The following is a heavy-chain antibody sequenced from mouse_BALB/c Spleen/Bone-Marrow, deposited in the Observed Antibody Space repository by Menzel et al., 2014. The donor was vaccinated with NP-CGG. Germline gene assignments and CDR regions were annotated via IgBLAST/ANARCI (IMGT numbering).Heavy chain of an antibody. CDR1: GFTFSSCG. J-gene: IGHJ2*01. Sequence: EVQRVESGGGLVQPGGSRKLSCAASGFTFSSCGMHWVRRAPEKGLEWVAYISSGSSPIFYADTVKGRFTISRDNPKNTLFLQMTSLRSEDTAMYYCTRGGNWEDFDYWGQGTTLTVSS. CDR3: TRGGNWEDFDY. D-gene: IGHD4-1*01. V-gene: IGHV5-17*02. CDR2: ISSGSSPI.